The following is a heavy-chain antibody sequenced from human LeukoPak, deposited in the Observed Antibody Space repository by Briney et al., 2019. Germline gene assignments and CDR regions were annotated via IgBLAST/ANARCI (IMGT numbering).Heavy chain of an antibody. CDR2: IYYSGST. D-gene: IGHD7-27*01. CDR1: GGSISSGGYY. CDR3: ARKETGNYRVFDY. Sequence: SETLSLTCTVSGGSISSGGYYWSWVRQHPGKGLEWIGYIYYSGSTNYNPSLKSRVTISVDKSKNQFSLNLSSVTAADTAVYYCARKETGNYRVFDYWGQGTLVTVSS. V-gene: IGHV4-31*03. J-gene: IGHJ4*02.